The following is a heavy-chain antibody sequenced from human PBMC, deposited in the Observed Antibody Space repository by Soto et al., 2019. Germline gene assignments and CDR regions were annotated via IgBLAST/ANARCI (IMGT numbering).Heavy chain of an antibody. CDR3: ARHEPFRRSWFDY. CDR1: GGSISSGSYY. D-gene: IGHD3-16*01. CDR2: IYYSGNT. Sequence: SETLSLTCTVSGGSISSGSYYRGWIRQPPGKGLEWIGSIYYSGNTYYNPSLKSRVTISVDKSKNQFFLKLSSVTAADTAVYYGARHEPFRRSWFDYWGQGTLVTVSS. V-gene: IGHV4-39*01. J-gene: IGHJ5*01.